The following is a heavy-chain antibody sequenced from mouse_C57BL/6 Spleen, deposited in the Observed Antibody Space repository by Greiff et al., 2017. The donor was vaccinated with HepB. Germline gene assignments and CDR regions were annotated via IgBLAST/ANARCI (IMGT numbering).Heavy chain of an antibody. CDR3: ARELLAWFAY. V-gene: IGHV5-9*01. CDR1: GFTFSSYT. CDR2: ISGGGGNT. Sequence: EVMLVESGGGLVKPGGSLKLSCAASGFTFSSYTMSWVRQTPEKRLEWVATISGGGGNTYYPDSVKGRFTISRDTAKNTLYLQMSSLRSEDTALYYCARELLAWFAYWGQGTLVTVSA. D-gene: IGHD1-1*01. J-gene: IGHJ3*01.